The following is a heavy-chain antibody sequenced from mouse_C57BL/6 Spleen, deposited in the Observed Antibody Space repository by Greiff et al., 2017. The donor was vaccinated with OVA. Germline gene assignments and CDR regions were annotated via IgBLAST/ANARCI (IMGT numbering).Heavy chain of an antibody. J-gene: IGHJ3*01. CDR1: GYTFTSYW. CDR2: IYPSDSET. D-gene: IGHD2-1*01. CDR3: ARGGYYGPFAY. Sequence: QVQLQQPGAELVRPGSSVKLSCKASGYTFTSYWMDWVKQRPGQGLEWIGNIYPSDSETHYNQKFKDKATLTVDKSSSTAYMQLSSLTSEDSAVYYCARGGYYGPFAYWGQGTLVTVSA. V-gene: IGHV1-61*01.